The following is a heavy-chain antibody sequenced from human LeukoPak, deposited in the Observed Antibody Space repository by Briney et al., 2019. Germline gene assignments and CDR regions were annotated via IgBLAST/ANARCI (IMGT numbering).Heavy chain of an antibody. CDR2: ISYDGNNK. CDR3: AKDRSGSYFVVSAFDI. Sequence: GGSLRLSCAASGFTFSSYAMHWVRQAPGKGLEWVAVISYDGNNKYYADSVKGRFTISRDNSKNTLYLQMNSLRAEDTAVYYCAKDRSGSYFVVSAFDIWGQGTMVTVSS. D-gene: IGHD1-26*01. CDR1: GFTFSSYA. J-gene: IGHJ3*02. V-gene: IGHV3-30-3*02.